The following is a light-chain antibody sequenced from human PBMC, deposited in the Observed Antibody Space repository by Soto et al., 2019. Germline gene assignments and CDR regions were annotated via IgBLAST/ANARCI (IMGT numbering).Light chain of an antibody. CDR1: QGISSY. V-gene: IGKV1-8*01. J-gene: IGKJ1*01. CDR3: QQYYSYPRT. CDR2: AAS. Sequence: AIRMTQFPSSLSASTQDRVTITSRASQGISSYLAWYQQKPGKAPKLLIYAASTLQSGVPSRFSGSGSGTDFTLTISCLQSEDFATYYCQQYYSYPRTFGQGTKV.